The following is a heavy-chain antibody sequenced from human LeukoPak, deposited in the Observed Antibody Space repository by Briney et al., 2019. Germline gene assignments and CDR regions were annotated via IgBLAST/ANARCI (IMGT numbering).Heavy chain of an antibody. V-gene: IGHV3-20*04. Sequence: GGSLRLSCAASGFTFSSYWMHWVRQAPGKGLEWVSSINSNGGSTGYADSVKGRFTISRDNSKNSLYLQMNSLRAEDTALYYCAKGGADALWFGEFLFYYMDVWGKGTTVTVSS. D-gene: IGHD3-10*01. CDR1: GFTFSSYW. J-gene: IGHJ6*03. CDR3: AKGGADALWFGEFLFYYMDV. CDR2: INSNGGST.